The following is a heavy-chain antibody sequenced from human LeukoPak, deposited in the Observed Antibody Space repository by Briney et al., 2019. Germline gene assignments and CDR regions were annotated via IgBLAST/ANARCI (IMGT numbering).Heavy chain of an antibody. D-gene: IGHD6-13*01. J-gene: IGHJ4*02. CDR2: IYYSGST. CDR3: ARRHRWDYFDY. CDR1: GGSISSYY. Sequence: SQSLSLTCTVSGGSISSYYWSWIRRPPGKGLEWIGYIYYSGSTNYNPSLKSRVTISVDTSKNQFSLKLSTVTAADTAVYYCARRHRWDYFDYWGQGTLVTVSS. V-gene: IGHV4-59*08.